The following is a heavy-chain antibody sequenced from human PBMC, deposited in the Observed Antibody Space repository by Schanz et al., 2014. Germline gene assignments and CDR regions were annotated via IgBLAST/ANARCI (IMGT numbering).Heavy chain of an antibody. J-gene: IGHJ6*02. CDR3: AVFLYFGPGIAYYGVDV. D-gene: IGHD3-10*01. CDR2: MNPKNGAT. CDR1: RYDFRDYY. V-gene: IGHV1-2*06. Sequence: QAQLVQSGAEVKRSGASVKISCKASRYDFRDYYVQWVRQAPGYGLEWVGRMNPKNGATIYAQKFQGRVSMTRDMFTRAAYMEVRSLRHDDTALDYCAVFLYFGPGIAYYGVDVWGQGTAVSVS.